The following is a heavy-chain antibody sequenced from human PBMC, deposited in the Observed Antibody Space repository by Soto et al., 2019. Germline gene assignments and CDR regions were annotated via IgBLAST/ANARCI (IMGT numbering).Heavy chain of an antibody. V-gene: IGHV3-21*01. CDR3: ARDENLVRGVPFDP. CDR1: GFTFSSFA. D-gene: IGHD3-10*01. CDR2: ITGRDTI. Sequence: GGSLRLSCAASGFTFSSFAMHWVRQAPGRGLEWVSCITGRDTIYAASVKGRFTISRDNAKNTLYLQMSSMRGEDTAVYYCARDENLVRGVPFDPWGPGTLVTVSS. J-gene: IGHJ5*02.